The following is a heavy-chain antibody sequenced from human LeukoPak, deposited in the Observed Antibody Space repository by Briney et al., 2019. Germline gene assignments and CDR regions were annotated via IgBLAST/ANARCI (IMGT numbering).Heavy chain of an antibody. Sequence: PGGSLRLSCAASGFTFDDYGMSWVRQAPGKGLEWVSLISSSSSYIQYADSVKGRFTISRDNAKNSLFLHMNSLRAEDTAVYYCARAAYSSSWRERYKYYFDYWGQGTLVTVSS. J-gene: IGHJ4*02. CDR1: GFTFDDYG. CDR3: ARAAYSSSWRERYKYYFDY. V-gene: IGHV3-21*01. CDR2: ISSSSSYI. D-gene: IGHD6-13*01.